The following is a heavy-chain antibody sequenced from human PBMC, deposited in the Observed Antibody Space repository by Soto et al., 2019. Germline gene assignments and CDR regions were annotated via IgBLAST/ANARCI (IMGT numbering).Heavy chain of an antibody. CDR3: ARDIIMATVTSLLGYYYGMDV. CDR1: GFTFSSYS. D-gene: IGHD4-17*01. J-gene: IGHJ6*02. CDR2: ISSSSSYI. Sequence: GGSLRLSCAASGFTFSSYSMNWVRQAPGKGLEWVSSISSSSSYIYYADSVKGRFTISRDNAKNSLYLQMNSLRAEDTAVYYCARDIIMATVTSLLGYYYGMDVWGQGTTVTVSS. V-gene: IGHV3-21*01.